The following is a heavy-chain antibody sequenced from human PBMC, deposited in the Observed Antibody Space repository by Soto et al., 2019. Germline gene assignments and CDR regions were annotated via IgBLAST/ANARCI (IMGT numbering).Heavy chain of an antibody. J-gene: IGHJ5*02. Sequence: EVQLVESGGGLVQPGGSLRLSCAASGFTVSSNYMSWVRQAPGKGLEWVSVIYSGGSTYYADSVKGRFTISRNNSKNTLYRQMNSMRAEDTAVYYCAREVGHGWFDPWGQGTLVTVSA. CDR2: IYSGGST. CDR3: AREVGHGWFDP. V-gene: IGHV3-53*04. CDR1: GFTVSSNY.